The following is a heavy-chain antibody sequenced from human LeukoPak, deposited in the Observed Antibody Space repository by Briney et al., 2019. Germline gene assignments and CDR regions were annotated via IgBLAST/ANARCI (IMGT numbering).Heavy chain of an antibody. CDR2: IGTSASTK. Sequence: GGSLRLSCAASGFTFNDYYMSWFRQAPGKGLEWVSYIGTSASTKYYADSVKGRFTISRDNSKNTLYLQMNSLRAEDTAVYYCAREMATTNDYWGQGTLVTVSS. V-gene: IGHV3-11*01. D-gene: IGHD5-24*01. J-gene: IGHJ4*02. CDR1: GFTFNDYY. CDR3: AREMATTNDY.